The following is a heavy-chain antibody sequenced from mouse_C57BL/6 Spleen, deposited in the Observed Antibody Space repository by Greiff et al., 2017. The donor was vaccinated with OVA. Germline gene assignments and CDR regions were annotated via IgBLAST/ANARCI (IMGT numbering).Heavy chain of an antibody. J-gene: IGHJ2*01. CDR3: ARGGGDYYFDY. D-gene: IGHD2-13*01. CDR1: GYTFTSYG. V-gene: IGHV1-81*01. Sequence: LQESGAELARPGASVKLSCKASGYTFTSYGISWVKQRTGQGLEWIGEIYPRSGNTYYNEKFKGKATLTADKSSSTAYMELRSLTSEDSAVYFCARGGGDYYFDYWGQGTTLTVSS. CDR2: IYPRSGNT.